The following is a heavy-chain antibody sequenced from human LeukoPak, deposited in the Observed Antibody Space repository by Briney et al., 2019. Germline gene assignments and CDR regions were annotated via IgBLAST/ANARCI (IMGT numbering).Heavy chain of an antibody. D-gene: IGHD6-6*01. J-gene: IGHJ3*01. Sequence: GGSLRLSCAASGFTFRSHGMHWVCLAPGKGLEWVAFISYDGGNKYYADSVKGRFTISRDNSQNTVYLQMNSLRVEDTALYYCATKQYSESSWDLGAFDLWGQGKMVIVSS. CDR3: ATKQYSESSWDLGAFDL. CDR1: GFTFRSHG. V-gene: IGHV3-30*02. CDR2: ISYDGGNK.